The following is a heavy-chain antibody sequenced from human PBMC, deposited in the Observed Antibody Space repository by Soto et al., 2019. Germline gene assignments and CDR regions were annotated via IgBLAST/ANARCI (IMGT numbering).Heavy chain of an antibody. J-gene: IGHJ4*02. D-gene: IGHD3-10*01. CDR1: GFTFDDYA. CDR3: AKAPYGSGSYYNPGNYYFDY. CDR2: ISWNSGSI. V-gene: IGHV3-9*01. Sequence: PGGSLRLSCAASGFTFDDYAMHWVRQAPGKGLEWVSGISWNSGSIGYADSVKGRFTISRDNAKNSLYLQMNSLRAEDTALYYCAKAPYGSGSYYNPGNYYFDYWGQGTLVTVSS.